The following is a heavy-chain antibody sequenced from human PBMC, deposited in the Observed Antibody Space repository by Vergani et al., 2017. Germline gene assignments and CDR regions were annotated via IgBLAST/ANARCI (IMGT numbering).Heavy chain of an antibody. J-gene: IGHJ4*02. V-gene: IGHV3-21*01. CDR2: ISSGSSYI. CDR3: ARVTYYDSSGRYLRWGGYFDY. D-gene: IGHD3-22*01. Sequence: EVQLVESGGGLVKPGGSLRLSCAASGFTFSSYSMNWVRQAPXKGLEWVSSISSGSSYIYYADSVKGRFTISRDNAKSSLYLQXNSLRAEDTAVYYCARVTYYDSSGRYLRWGGYFDYWGQGTLVTVSS. CDR1: GFTFSSYS.